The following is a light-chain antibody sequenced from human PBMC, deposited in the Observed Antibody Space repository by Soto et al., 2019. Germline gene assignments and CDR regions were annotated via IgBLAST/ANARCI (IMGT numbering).Light chain of an antibody. V-gene: IGKV1-39*01. CDR3: QQSYSTPT. J-gene: IGKJ5*01. CDR2: AAS. CDR1: QSISSY. Sequence: EIQMTQSPSSLSASVGDRVTIPCRASQSISSYLNWYQQKPGKAPKLLFYAASSLQSGVPSRFSGSGSGTDFTLTISSLQPEDFATYYCQQSYSTPTFGQGTRLEMK.